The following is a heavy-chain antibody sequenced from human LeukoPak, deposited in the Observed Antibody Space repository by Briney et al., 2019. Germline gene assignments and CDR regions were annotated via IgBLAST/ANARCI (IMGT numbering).Heavy chain of an antibody. CDR1: GFTFSDYY. CDR3: AKGRGYSSGWESPEYFQH. J-gene: IGHJ1*01. V-gene: IGHV3-23*01. Sequence: GGSLRLSFAASGFTFSDYYMSWVRQAPGKGLEWVSAISGSGGSTYYADSVKGRFTISRDNSKNTLYLQMNSLRAEDTAVYYCAKGRGYSSGWESPEYFQHWGQGTLVTVSS. D-gene: IGHD6-19*01. CDR2: ISGSGGST.